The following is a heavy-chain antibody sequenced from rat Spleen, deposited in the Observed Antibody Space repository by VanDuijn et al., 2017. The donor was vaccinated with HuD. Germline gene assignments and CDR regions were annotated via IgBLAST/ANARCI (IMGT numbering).Heavy chain of an antibody. D-gene: IGHD4-3*01. V-gene: IGHV5S23*01. J-gene: IGHJ4*01. Sequence: EVQLVESGGGLVQPGRSLKLSCAASGFTFSDYDMAWVRQAPTKGLEWVASISNDGGSTYYRDSVKGRFTISRDNAKSTLYLQMDSLRSEDTATYYCARHNSGYGVMDAWGQGASVTVSS. CDR2: ISNDGGST. CDR3: ARHNSGYGVMDA. CDR1: GFTFSDYD.